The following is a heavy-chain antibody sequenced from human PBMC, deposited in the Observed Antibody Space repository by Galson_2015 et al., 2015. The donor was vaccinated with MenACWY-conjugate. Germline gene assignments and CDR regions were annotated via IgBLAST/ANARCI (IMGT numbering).Heavy chain of an antibody. CDR2: IDPSDSYT. Sequence: QSGAEVKKPGESLRISCKGSGYSFTSYWISWVRQMPGKGLEWMGRIDPSDSYTNYSPSFQGHVTISADKSISTAYLQWSSLKASDTAMYYCARQESYSSGWGGGGGDFDYWGQGTLVTVSS. CDR1: GYSFTSYW. V-gene: IGHV5-10-1*01. D-gene: IGHD6-19*01. CDR3: ARQESYSSGWGGGGGDFDY. J-gene: IGHJ4*02.